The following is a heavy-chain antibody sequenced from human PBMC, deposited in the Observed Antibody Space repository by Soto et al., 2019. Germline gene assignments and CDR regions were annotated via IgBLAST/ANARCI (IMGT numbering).Heavy chain of an antibody. CDR2: ISAYNGNT. V-gene: IGHV1-18*01. J-gene: IGHJ1*01. CDR3: ARGYCSSTSCPEGY. Sequence: SVKVSCEAPGGTFSCYSIRWVRLALGQGLEWMGWISAYNGNTNYAQKLQGRVTMTTDTSTSTAHMQLRSLRSDDTALYYCARGYCSSTSCPEGYWGQGTLLTVSS. CDR1: GGTFSCYS. D-gene: IGHD2-2*01.